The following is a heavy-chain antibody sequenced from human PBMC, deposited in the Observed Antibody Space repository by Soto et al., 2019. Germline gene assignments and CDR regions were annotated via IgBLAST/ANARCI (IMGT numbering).Heavy chain of an antibody. CDR2: IWYDGSNK. J-gene: IGHJ4*02. D-gene: IGHD4-17*01. V-gene: IGHV3-33*01. Sequence: QVQLVESGGGVVQPGRSLRLSCAASGFTFSSYGMHWVRQAPGKGLEWVAVIWYDGSNKYYADSVKGRFTISRDNSKNTLYLQMNSLTAEDTAVYYCARTNDYGDYLDYWGQGTLVTVSS. CDR3: ARTNDYGDYLDY. CDR1: GFTFSSYG.